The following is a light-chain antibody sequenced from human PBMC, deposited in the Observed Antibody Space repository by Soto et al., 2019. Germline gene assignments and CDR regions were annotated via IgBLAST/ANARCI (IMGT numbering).Light chain of an antibody. J-gene: IGLJ2*01. V-gene: IGLV1-44*01. CDR1: SSNIGTNT. CDR3: AAWDVSLVV. Sequence: QSVLTQPPSASGTRGQRVTIACSGISSNIGTNTVIWYQQLPGAAPKLRIYRDNKRPSGVPDRLSGSKSGTSASLAISGLQSEDEADYYCAAWDVSLVVFGGGTKLTVL. CDR2: RDN.